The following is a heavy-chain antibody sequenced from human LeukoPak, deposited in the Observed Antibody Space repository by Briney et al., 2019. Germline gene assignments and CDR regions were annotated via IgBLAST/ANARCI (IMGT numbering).Heavy chain of an antibody. CDR3: ARVPVWSGYLDAFDI. V-gene: IGHV3-66*02. CDR2: IYSGGST. CDR1: GFTVRSNY. Sequence: PGGSPRLSCAASGFTVRSNYMSWVRQAPGKGLEWVSIIYSGGSTYYADSVKGRFTISRDNSKNTLYFQMNSLRAEDTAVYYCARVPVWSGYLDAFDIWGQGTMVTVSS. D-gene: IGHD3-3*01. J-gene: IGHJ3*02.